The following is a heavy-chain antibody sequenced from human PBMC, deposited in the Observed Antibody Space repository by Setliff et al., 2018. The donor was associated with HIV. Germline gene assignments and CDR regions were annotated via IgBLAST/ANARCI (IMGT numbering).Heavy chain of an antibody. Sequence: VSCKASGYNFINNDINWVRQATGQGLEWMGWMNPNSGNSGYAQKFQGRVTMTRSTSFSTAYMELSNLTSEDTAIYYCARKHKVSLGRGIVVLWGFDPWGQGTLVTVSS. CDR2: MNPNSGNS. J-gene: IGHJ5*02. CDR1: GYNFINND. CDR3: ARKHKVSLGRGIVVLWGFDP. V-gene: IGHV1-8*02. D-gene: IGHD3-10*01.